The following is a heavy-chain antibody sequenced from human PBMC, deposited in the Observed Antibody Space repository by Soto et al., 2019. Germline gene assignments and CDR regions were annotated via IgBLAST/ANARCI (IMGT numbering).Heavy chain of an antibody. CDR1: GGSISSGRYY. V-gene: IGHV4-39*01. J-gene: IGHJ5*02. CDR2: IYYSGST. D-gene: IGHD2-15*01. CDR3: ARHFDCSGGSCYSEYFAVGNWFDP. Sequence: SETLSLTCTVSGGSISSGRYYWGWIRQPPGKGLEWIGSIYYSGSTYSNPSLKSRVTISGDTSKNQFSLRLSSVTAADTAVYYCARHFDCSGGSCYSEYFAVGNWFDPWGQGTLVTVSS.